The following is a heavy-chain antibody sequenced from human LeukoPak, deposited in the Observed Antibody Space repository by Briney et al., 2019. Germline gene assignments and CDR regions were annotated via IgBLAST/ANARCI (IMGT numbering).Heavy chain of an antibody. CDR2: IYYSGST. CDR3: ARTDYDILTGYSLRPYFDY. D-gene: IGHD3-9*01. J-gene: IGHJ4*02. CDR1: GGSISSGNYY. V-gene: IGHV4-31*03. Sequence: SQTLSLTCTVSGGSISSGNYYWTWIRQHPGKGLEWIGYIYYSGSTYYNPSLKSRVTISVDTSKNQFSLKLSSVTAADTAVYYCARTDYDILTGYSLRPYFDYWGQGTLVTVSS.